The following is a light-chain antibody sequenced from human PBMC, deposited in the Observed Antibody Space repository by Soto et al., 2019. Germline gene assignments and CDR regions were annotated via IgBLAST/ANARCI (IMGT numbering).Light chain of an antibody. V-gene: IGKV3-20*01. CDR1: QSVSSGY. CDR2: GAS. CDR3: QQYSNSPQT. J-gene: IGKJ1*01. Sequence: ESVLTQSPGTLSLSTGDRATLSCRASQSVSSGYLAWYQQKPGQAPSLLIYGASSRATGIPDRFSGSGSGTDFTLTISRLEPEDFAVYFCQQYSNSPQTFGQRSNVDI.